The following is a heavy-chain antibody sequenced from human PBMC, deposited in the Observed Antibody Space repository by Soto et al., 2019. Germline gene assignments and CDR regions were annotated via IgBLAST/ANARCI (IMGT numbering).Heavy chain of an antibody. J-gene: IGHJ4*02. D-gene: IGHD2-21*02. Sequence: QVQLVQSGAEVKKPGSSVKVSCKASGGTFSSYAISWVRQAPGQGLEWMGGIIPVFGSATYAQKFQGRVTITADESTNTAHLELSSLRSEDTAVDYCAFNLPGMVTTLDYWGQGTLVTVSS. CDR1: GGTFSSYA. CDR2: IIPVFGSA. V-gene: IGHV1-69*12. CDR3: AFNLPGMVTTLDY.